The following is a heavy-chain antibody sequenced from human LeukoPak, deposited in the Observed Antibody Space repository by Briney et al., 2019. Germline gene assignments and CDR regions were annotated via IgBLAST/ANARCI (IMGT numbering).Heavy chain of an antibody. J-gene: IGHJ4*02. CDR3: ASFGGHRGPLAHFDY. CDR1: GYTFTSYG. Sequence: GASVKVSCKASGYTFTSYGISWVRQAPGQGLEWMGWISAYNGNTNYTQKLQGRVTMTTDTSTSTAYMELRSLRSDDTAVYYCASFGGHRGPLAHFDYWGQGTLVTVSS. CDR2: ISAYNGNT. D-gene: IGHD5-12*01. V-gene: IGHV1-18*01.